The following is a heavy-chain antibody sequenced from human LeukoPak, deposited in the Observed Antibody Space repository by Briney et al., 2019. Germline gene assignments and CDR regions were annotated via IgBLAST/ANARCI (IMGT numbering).Heavy chain of an antibody. D-gene: IGHD6-19*01. J-gene: IGHJ3*02. CDR2: ISSIGGQT. CDR3: ANRQFDAFDI. Sequence: GRSMRLSCAASGPTLSSYAMSWGRPAPGEGMGWDSAISSIGGQTYYTNSVKGSLTISRDNSKNTLYLQMNSLRAEDTAVYYCANRQFDAFDIWGQGTMVTVSS. V-gene: IGHV3-23*01. CDR1: GPTLSSYA.